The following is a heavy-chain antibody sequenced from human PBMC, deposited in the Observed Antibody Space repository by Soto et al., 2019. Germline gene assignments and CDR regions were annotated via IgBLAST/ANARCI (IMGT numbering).Heavy chain of an antibody. Sequence: SETLSLTCTVSGGSISSYYWSWIRQPPGKELERIGYIYYSGSTNYNPSLKSRVTISVDTSKDQFSLKLSSVTAADTAVYYCARDSDSSGYLADWGQGILGTVSS. J-gene: IGHJ4*02. V-gene: IGHV4-59*01. CDR3: ARDSDSSGYLAD. CDR1: GGSISSYY. CDR2: IYYSGST. D-gene: IGHD3-22*01.